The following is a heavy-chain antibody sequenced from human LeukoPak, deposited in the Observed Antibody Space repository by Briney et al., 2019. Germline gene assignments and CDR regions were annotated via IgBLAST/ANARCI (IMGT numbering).Heavy chain of an antibody. V-gene: IGHV1-69*13. CDR1: GGTFSSYA. Sequence: SVKVSCKASGGTFSSYAISWVRQAPGQGLEWMGGIIPIFGTANYAQKFQGRVTITADESTSTAYMELSSLRSEDTAVYYCARGVGYYDSSGYSLAYFDYWGQGTLVTVSS. D-gene: IGHD3-22*01. CDR2: IIPIFGTA. J-gene: IGHJ4*02. CDR3: ARGVGYYDSSGYSLAYFDY.